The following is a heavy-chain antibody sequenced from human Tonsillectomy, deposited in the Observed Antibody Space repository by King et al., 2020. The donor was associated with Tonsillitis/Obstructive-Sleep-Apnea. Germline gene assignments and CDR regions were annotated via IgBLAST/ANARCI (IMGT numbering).Heavy chain of an antibody. J-gene: IGHJ4*02. CDR3: ARQGLYGGNPDY. CDR2: IYPSDSDT. CDR1: GYTFSNYW. V-gene: IGHV5-51*01. Sequence: AQLVQSGAEVKKPGESLKISCKGSGYTFSNYWIGWVRQMPGKGLEWMGIIYPSDSDTTYSPSFQGQVTISVDKSTSTAYLQWGSLKASDTAMYYCARQGLYGGNPDYWGQGTLVTVSS. D-gene: IGHD4-23*01.